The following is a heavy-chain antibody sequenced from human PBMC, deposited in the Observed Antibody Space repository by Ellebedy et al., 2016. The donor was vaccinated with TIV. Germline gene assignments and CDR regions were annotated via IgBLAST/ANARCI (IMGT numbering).Heavy chain of an antibody. D-gene: IGHD2-8*02. CDR1: GETFSDYY. CDR2: INHSGSS. J-gene: IGHJ4*02. CDR3: ARSGRRRAFGY. Sequence: SETLSLXXAAYGETFSDYYWSWIRQPPGKGLEWIGEINHSGSSNYNPSLKSQVTISVDTSKNQFSLNLSFVTAADTAVYYCARSGRRRAFGYWGQGTLVTVSS. V-gene: IGHV4-34*01.